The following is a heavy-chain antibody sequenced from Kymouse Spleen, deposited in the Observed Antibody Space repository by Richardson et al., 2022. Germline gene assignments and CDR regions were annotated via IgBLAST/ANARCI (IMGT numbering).Heavy chain of an antibody. D-gene: IGHD3-9*01. Sequence: EVQLVESGGGLVQPGGSLRLSCAASGFTFSSYWMHWVRQAPGKGLVWVSRINSDGSSTSYADSVKGRFTISRDNAKNTLYLQMNSLRAEDTAVYYCARESYDILTGYSSFDYWGQGTLVTVSS. J-gene: IGHJ4*02. CDR3: ARESYDILTGYSSFDY. CDR1: GFTFSSYW. CDR2: INSDGSST. V-gene: IGHV3-74*01.